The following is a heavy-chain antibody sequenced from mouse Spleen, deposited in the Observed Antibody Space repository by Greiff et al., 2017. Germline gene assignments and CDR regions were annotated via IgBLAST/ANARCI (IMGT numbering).Heavy chain of an antibody. CDR1: GYTFTDYE. J-gene: IGHJ4*01. CDR3: TSNYGSRNYYAMDY. D-gene: IGHD1-1*01. V-gene: IGHV1-15*01. Sequence: QVQLQQSGAELVRPGASVTLSCKASGYTFTDYEMHWVKQTPVHGLEWIGAIDPETGGTAYNQKFKGKAILTADKSSSTAYMELRSLTSEDSAVYYCTSNYGSRNYYAMDYWGQGTSVTVSS. CDR2: IDPETGGT.